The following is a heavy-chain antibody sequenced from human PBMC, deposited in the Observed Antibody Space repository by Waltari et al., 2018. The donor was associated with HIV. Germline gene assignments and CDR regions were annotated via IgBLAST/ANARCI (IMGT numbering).Heavy chain of an antibody. J-gene: IGHJ6*02. CDR3: ARGDCTGTSCYVGYFYYGLDV. V-gene: IGHV3-13*01. CDR2: IGAAGDT. Sequence: VRQVTGKGLEWVSAIGAAGDTYYPGSVKGRFTISRENARSSLFLRMNSLRAEDTAVYYCARGDCTGTSCYVGYFYYGLDVWGPGTTVTVSS. D-gene: IGHD2-2*01.